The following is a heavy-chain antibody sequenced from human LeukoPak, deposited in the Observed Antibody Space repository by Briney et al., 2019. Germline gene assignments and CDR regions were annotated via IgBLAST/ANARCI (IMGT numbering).Heavy chain of an antibody. V-gene: IGHV3-21*01. CDR3: ARDYSYSSSAAPHT. Sequence: GGSLRLSCAASGFTFSSYTLNWVRQAPGKGLEWVSSITSSSSYIYYADSVKGRFTISRDNAENTLYLQMNSLRAEDTAVYYCARDYSYSSSAAPHTWGQGTLVTVSS. J-gene: IGHJ4*02. D-gene: IGHD6-6*01. CDR1: GFTFSSYT. CDR2: ITSSSSYI.